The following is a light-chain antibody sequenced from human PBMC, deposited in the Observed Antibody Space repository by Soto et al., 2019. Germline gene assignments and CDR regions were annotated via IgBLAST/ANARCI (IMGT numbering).Light chain of an antibody. CDR1: SSDVGGYNY. J-gene: IGLJ1*01. V-gene: IGLV2-14*03. Sequence: QSALTQPASVSGSPGQSITISCTGTSSDVGGYNYVPWYQQHPGKAPKLMIYHVSNRPSGVSNRFSGSKSGNTASLTISGLQAEDEADYYCSSYTSSSPPYVFGTGTKVTVL. CDR3: SSYTSSSPPYV. CDR2: HVS.